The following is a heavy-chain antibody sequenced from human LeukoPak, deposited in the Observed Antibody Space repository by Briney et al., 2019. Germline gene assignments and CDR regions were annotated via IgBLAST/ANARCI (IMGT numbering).Heavy chain of an antibody. CDR2: IYTDGSST. CDR1: GFTFSNYW. CDR3: ARGGGLDV. Sequence: GGSLRLSCAASGFTFSNYWMHWVRQAPGKGLVWVSRIYTDGSSTNYADSVKGRFTIFRDNAKNSLYLQMSNLRAEDTAVYFCARGGGLDVWGQGATVTVSS. J-gene: IGHJ6*02. D-gene: IGHD3-16*01. V-gene: IGHV3-74*01.